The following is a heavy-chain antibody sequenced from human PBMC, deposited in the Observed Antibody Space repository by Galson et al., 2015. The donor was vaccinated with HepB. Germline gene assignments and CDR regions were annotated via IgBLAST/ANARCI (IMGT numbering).Heavy chain of an antibody. D-gene: IGHD6-13*01. CDR2: INHSGST. J-gene: IGHJ3*02. V-gene: IGHV4-34*01. CDR3: ARGRRDGAAAGTGAFDI. Sequence: SETLSLTCAVYGGSFSGYYWSWIRQPPGKGLEWIGEINHSGSTNYNPSLKSRVTISVDTSKNQFSLKLSSVTAADTAVYYCARGRRDGAAAGTGAFDIWGQGTMVTVSS. CDR1: GGSFSGYY.